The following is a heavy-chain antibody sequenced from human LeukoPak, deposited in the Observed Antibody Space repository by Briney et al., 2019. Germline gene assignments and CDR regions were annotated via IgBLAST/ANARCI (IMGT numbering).Heavy chain of an antibody. CDR2: INPNSGDT. J-gene: IGHJ4*02. Sequence: ASAKDSCKASGYTLTDYYMHWVRQAPGQGVEWMGWINPNSGDTNYAQKFQGRVTMTRDTSISTAYMDLSRLTSDDTAIYYCARDWRGSYFPDFWGQGTLVTVSS. V-gene: IGHV1-2*02. D-gene: IGHD1-26*01. CDR3: ARDWRGSYFPDF. CDR1: GYTLTDYY.